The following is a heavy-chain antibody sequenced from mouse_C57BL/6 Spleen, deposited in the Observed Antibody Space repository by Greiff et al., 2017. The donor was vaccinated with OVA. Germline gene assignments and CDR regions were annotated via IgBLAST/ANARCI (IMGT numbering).Heavy chain of an antibody. CDR1: GYSFTDYN. CDR2: INPNYGTT. CDR3: ARPSSQRAFDY. V-gene: IGHV1-39*01. Sequence: EVKVVESGPELVKPGASVKISCKASGYSFTDYNMNWVKQSNGKSLEWIGVINPNYGTTSYNQKFKGKATLTVDQSSSTAYMQLNSLTSEDSAVYYCARPSSQRAFDYWGQGTTLTVSS. J-gene: IGHJ2*01. D-gene: IGHD3-3*01.